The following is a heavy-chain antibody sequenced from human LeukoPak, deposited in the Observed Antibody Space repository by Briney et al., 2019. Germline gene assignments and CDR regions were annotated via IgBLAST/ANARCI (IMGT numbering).Heavy chain of an antibody. D-gene: IGHD3-22*01. V-gene: IGHV4-34*01. CDR2: INHSGST. J-gene: IGHJ4*02. Sequence: SETLSLTCAVYGGSFSGYYWSWLRQPPGKGLEWIGEINHSGSTNYNPSLKSRVTISVDTSKNQFSLKLSSVTAADTAVYYCARDLHYYDSSGYSGYWGQGTLVTVSS. CDR3: ARDLHYYDSSGYSGY. CDR1: GGSFSGYY.